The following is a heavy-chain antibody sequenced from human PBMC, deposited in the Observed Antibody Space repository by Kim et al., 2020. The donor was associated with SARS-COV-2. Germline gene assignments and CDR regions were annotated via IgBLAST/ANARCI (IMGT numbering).Heavy chain of an antibody. Sequence: GGSLRLSCAASGFTLSSYSMNWVRPAPGKGLEWVSSISSSSSYIYYADSVKGRFTISRDNAKNSLYLQMYSLRAADTAVYYCVPVRGVPIDHGMDVWGQG. J-gene: IGHJ6*02. D-gene: IGHD3-10*01. CDR1: GFTLSSYS. V-gene: IGHV3-21*01. CDR3: VPVRGVPIDHGMDV. CDR2: ISSSSSYI.